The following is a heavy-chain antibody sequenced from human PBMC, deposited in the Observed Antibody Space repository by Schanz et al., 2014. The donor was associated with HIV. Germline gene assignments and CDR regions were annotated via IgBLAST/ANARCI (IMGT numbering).Heavy chain of an antibody. Sequence: VQLVESGGGVVQPGRSLRLSCAASGFTFSSYSMNWVRQAPGKGLEWVANIKQDGSEKYYVDSVKGRFTISRDNAKNSLYLQMNSLRAEDTAVYYCAKDQGYDFWSGYYNYYGMDVWGQGTTVTVSS. CDR2: IKQDGSEK. CDR1: GFTFSSYS. V-gene: IGHV3-7*01. CDR3: AKDQGYDFWSGYYNYYGMDV. J-gene: IGHJ6*02. D-gene: IGHD3-3*01.